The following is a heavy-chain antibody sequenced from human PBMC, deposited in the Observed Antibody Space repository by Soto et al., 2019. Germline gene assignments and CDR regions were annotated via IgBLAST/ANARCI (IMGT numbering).Heavy chain of an antibody. D-gene: IGHD2-8*01. CDR2: ITGSGRDT. V-gene: IGHV3-23*01. CDR3: AKNGLDNSPSAIGS. CDR1: GFTFRNNV. J-gene: IGHJ4*02. Sequence: GGSLRLSCAASGFTFRNNVLSWVRQAPGKGLDWVSGITGSGRDTYYADSVKGRFTISRDNSKNMVVLQMNSLRAEDTALYYCAKNGLDNSPSAIGSWGPGTLVTVSS.